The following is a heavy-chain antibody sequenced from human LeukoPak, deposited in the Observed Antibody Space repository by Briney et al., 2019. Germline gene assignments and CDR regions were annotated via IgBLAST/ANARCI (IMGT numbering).Heavy chain of an antibody. CDR2: ISGSGGST. CDR3: ARPYSSGWFRWGHYFDY. CDR1: GFTFSSYA. Sequence: GGSLRLSCAASGFTFSSYAMSWVRQAPGKGLEWVSAISGSGGSTYYADSVKGRFTISRDNSKNTLYLQMNSLRAEDTAVYYCARPYSSGWFRWGHYFDYWGQGTLVTVSS. D-gene: IGHD6-19*01. J-gene: IGHJ4*02. V-gene: IGHV3-23*01.